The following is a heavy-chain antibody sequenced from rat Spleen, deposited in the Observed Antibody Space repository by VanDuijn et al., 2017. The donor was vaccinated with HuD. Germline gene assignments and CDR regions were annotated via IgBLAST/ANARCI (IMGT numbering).Heavy chain of an antibody. CDR3: ARHLQGGWGVDY. V-gene: IGHV5-22*01. CDR2: ISYESSST. D-gene: IGHD1-11*01. CDR1: GFTFSDYY. J-gene: IGHJ3*01. Sequence: EVQLVESGGGLVQPGRSMKLSCAASGFTFSDYYMAWVRQAPKTGLEWVASISYESSSTYYGESVKGRFTISRDNAKSTLYLQMNSLRSEDTATYYCARHLQGGWGVDYWGQGTLVTVSS.